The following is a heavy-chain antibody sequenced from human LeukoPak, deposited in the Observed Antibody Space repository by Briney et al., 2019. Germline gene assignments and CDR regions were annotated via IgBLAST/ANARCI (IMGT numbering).Heavy chain of an antibody. Sequence: SETLSLTCAVYGGSFSGYYRSWIRQPPGKGLEWIGEINHSGSTNYNPSLKSRVTISVDTSKNQFSLKLSSVTAADTAVYYCARDYSSSFDYWGQGTLVTVSS. CDR1: GGSFSGYY. D-gene: IGHD6-6*01. CDR2: INHSGST. J-gene: IGHJ4*02. CDR3: ARDYSSSFDY. V-gene: IGHV4-34*01.